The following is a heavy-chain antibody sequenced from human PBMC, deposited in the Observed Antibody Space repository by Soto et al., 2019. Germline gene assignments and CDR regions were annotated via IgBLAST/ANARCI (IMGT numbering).Heavy chain of an antibody. D-gene: IGHD6-19*01. CDR1: GFTFGDYA. J-gene: IGHJ4*02. CDR2: IRSKAYGGTT. Sequence: LRLSCTASGFTFGDYAMSWFRQAPGKGLEWVGFIRSKAYGGTTEYAASVKGRFTISRDDSKSIAYLQMNSLKTEDTAVYYCTREGPDIAVPDYWGQGTLVTVSS. V-gene: IGHV3-49*03. CDR3: TREGPDIAVPDY.